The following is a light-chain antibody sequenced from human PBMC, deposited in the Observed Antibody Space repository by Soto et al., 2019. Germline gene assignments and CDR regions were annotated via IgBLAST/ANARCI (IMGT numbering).Light chain of an antibody. CDR3: QQYGSSLSIT. Sequence: EIVLTQSPGTLSLSPGERATLSCRASQSVNDNHLAWYQQKPGQAPRLLIYTTSNRATGIPDRFSGSGSGTDFILTISRLEPKDFAVYYCQQYGSSLSITFGQGTRLEIK. J-gene: IGKJ5*01. V-gene: IGKV3-20*01. CDR2: TTS. CDR1: QSVNDNH.